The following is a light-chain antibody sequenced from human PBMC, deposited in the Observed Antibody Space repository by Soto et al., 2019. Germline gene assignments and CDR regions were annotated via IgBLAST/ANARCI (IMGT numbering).Light chain of an antibody. V-gene: IGKV1-9*01. Sequence: IHLTQSPSSLSASVGDRVTVTCRASQGISSYLAWYQQQPGKAPKLLIYAASTLQRGVSSRFSGSGSGTDFTLTISSLQPEDFATYYCQQLNSYPPTFGQGTKVDIK. J-gene: IGKJ2*01. CDR3: QQLNSYPPT. CDR2: AAS. CDR1: QGISSY.